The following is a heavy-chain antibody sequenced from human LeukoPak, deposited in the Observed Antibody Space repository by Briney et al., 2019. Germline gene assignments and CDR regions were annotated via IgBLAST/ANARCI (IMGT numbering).Heavy chain of an antibody. CDR1: GFTFTSYG. CDR3: ARDPIAAVRFDY. CDR2: IWYDGSNK. Sequence: TGGSLRLSCAASGFTFTSYGMHWVRQAPGKGLEWVAVIWYDGSNKYYADSVKGRFTISRGNSKNTLYLQMNSLRAEDTAVYYCARDPIAAVRFDYWGQGTLVTVSS. D-gene: IGHD6-13*01. V-gene: IGHV3-33*01. J-gene: IGHJ4*02.